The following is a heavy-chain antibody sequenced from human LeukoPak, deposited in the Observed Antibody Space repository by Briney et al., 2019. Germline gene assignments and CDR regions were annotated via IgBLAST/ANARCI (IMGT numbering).Heavy chain of an antibody. CDR3: AKGTVSPIYGGIDY. CDR1: RFTLSNCG. Sequence: GGSLRLSCAASRFTLSNCGMHWVRQAPGKGLEWVSFIQFDGSNKYFADSVKGRFTISRDNSKNTLYLQMYSLRAEDTAVYYCAKGTVSPIYGGIDYWGQGTLVTVSS. J-gene: IGHJ4*02. V-gene: IGHV3-30*02. CDR2: IQFDGSNK. D-gene: IGHD3-16*01.